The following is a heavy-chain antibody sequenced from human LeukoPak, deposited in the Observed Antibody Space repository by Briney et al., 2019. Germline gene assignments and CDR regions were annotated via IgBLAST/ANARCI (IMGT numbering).Heavy chain of an antibody. J-gene: IGHJ4*02. D-gene: IGHD2-15*01. V-gene: IGHV1-69*05. CDR3: ESPTKLGYCRGGSCYSGY. Sequence: SVKVSCKASGGTFSSYAISWVRQAPGQRREGMGRIIPIFGTANYAQKFQGRVTITTAESTSTAYMAMSSLRSEDTAVSYCESPTKLGYCRGGSCYSGYWGKGTLVTVSS. CDR1: GGTFSSYA. CDR2: IIPIFGTA.